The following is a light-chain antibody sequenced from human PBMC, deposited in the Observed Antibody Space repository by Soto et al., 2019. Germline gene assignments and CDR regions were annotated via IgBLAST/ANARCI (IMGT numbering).Light chain of an antibody. J-gene: IGKJ5*01. CDR3: QQYINWPIT. V-gene: IGKV3D-20*02. CDR1: QSVSSSY. Sequence: EIVLTQSPGTLSLSPGERATLSCRASQSVSSSYLAWYQQKPGQAPRLLIYDVSTRATGIPDRFSGSGSGTDFTLTFSSLEPEDFAVYYCQQYINWPITFGQGTRLEIK. CDR2: DVS.